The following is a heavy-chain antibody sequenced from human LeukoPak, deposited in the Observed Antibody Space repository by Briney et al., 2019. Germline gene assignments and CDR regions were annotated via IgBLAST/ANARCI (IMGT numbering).Heavy chain of an antibody. V-gene: IGHV4-61*08. Sequence: KPSQTLSLTCTVSGGSISSGGYYWSWIRQPPGKGLEWIGYIYYSGSTNYNPSLKSRVTISVDTSKNQFSLKLSSVTAADTAVYYCARGSGYEHSFDYWGQGTLVTVSS. J-gene: IGHJ4*02. CDR1: GGSISSGGYY. CDR3: ARGSGYEHSFDY. CDR2: IYYSGST. D-gene: IGHD5-12*01.